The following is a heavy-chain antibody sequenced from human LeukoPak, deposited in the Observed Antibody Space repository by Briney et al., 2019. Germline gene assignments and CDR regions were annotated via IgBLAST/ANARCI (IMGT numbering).Heavy chain of an antibody. Sequence: SETLSLTCAVYGGSFSGYYWSWIGQPPGKGLEWIGEINHSGSTNYNPSLKSRVTISVDTSKNQFSLKLSSVTAADTAVYYCARGHSWFDPWGQGTLLTVSS. J-gene: IGHJ5*02. CDR2: INHSGST. CDR3: ARGHSWFDP. CDR1: GGSFSGYY. V-gene: IGHV4-34*01.